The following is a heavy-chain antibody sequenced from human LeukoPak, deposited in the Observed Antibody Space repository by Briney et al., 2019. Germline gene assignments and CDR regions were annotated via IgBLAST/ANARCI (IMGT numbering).Heavy chain of an antibody. Sequence: ASVKVSCKASGYTFTGYYMHWVRQAPGQGLEWMGRINPNSGGTNYAQKFQGRVTMTRDTSISTAYMELSRPRSDDTAVYYCATLYYYDSSGFDDAFDIWGQGTMVTVSS. CDR2: INPNSGGT. V-gene: IGHV1-2*06. J-gene: IGHJ3*02. CDR1: GYTFTGYY. CDR3: ATLYYYDSSGFDDAFDI. D-gene: IGHD3-22*01.